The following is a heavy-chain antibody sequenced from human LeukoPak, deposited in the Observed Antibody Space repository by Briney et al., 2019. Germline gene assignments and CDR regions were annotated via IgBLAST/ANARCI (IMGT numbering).Heavy chain of an antibody. D-gene: IGHD2-2*01. J-gene: IGHJ3*02. Sequence: PSETLSLTCTVSGGSISSSSYYWGWIRQPPGKGLEWIGSIYYSGSTYYNPSLKSRVTISVDTSKNQFSLKLSSETAADTAVYYCARLTGYQLLSAAFDIWGQGTMVTVSS. CDR3: ARLTGYQLLSAAFDI. V-gene: IGHV4-39*01. CDR1: GGSISSSSYY. CDR2: IYYSGST.